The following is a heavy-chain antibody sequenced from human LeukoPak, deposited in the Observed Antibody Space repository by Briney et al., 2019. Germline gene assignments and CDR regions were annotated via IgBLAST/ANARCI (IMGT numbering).Heavy chain of an antibody. CDR2: IYTSGST. D-gene: IGHD6-19*01. Sequence: NPSETLSLTCTVSGGSISSGSYYWSWIRQPAGKGLEWIGRIYTSGSTNYNPSLKSRVTISVDTSKNQISLKLSSVTAADTALYYCAGAYSGGYLLYFHYWGQGTLVTVSS. CDR3: AGAYSGGYLLYFHY. CDR1: GGSISSGSYY. V-gene: IGHV4-61*02. J-gene: IGHJ4*02.